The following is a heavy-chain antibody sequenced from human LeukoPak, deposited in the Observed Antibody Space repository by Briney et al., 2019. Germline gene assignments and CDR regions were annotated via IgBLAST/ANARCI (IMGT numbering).Heavy chain of an antibody. J-gene: IGHJ5*02. Sequence: ASVKVSCKASGYTFTSYAMHWVRQAPGQRLEWMGWINAGNGNTKYSQKFQGRVTITRDTSASTAYTELSSLRSEDTAVYYCARTAYCGGDCARGFDPWGQGTLVTVSS. CDR3: ARTAYCGGDCARGFDP. CDR2: INAGNGNT. D-gene: IGHD2-21*02. CDR1: GYTFTSYA. V-gene: IGHV1-3*01.